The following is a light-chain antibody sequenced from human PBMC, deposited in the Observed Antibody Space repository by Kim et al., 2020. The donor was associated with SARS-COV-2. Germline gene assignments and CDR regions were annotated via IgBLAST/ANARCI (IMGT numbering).Light chain of an antibody. J-gene: IGKJ4*01. Sequence: DIQMTQSPSSLSVSVGDRVTITCRASQSITNYLNWYQQKPGKATKLLIYIASNLQRGVPSRFSGSRSGTEFTLTITSLQPEDFATYYCQQSFSTPLTFGGGTKVDIK. CDR3: QQSFSTPLT. V-gene: IGKV1-39*01. CDR1: QSITNY. CDR2: IAS.